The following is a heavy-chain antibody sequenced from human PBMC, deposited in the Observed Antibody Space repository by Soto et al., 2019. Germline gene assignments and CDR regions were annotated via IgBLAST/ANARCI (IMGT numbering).Heavy chain of an antibody. V-gene: IGHV3-21*01. J-gene: IGHJ5*02. CDR2: ISSSSSYI. CDR3: AREWICGGDCGWFDP. D-gene: IGHD2-21*02. CDR1: GFTFSSYS. Sequence: EVQLVESGGGLVKPGGSLRLSCAASGFTFSSYSMNWVRQAPGKGLEWVSSISSSSSYIYYADSVKGRFTISRDNAKNSLYLQMNSLRAEDTAVYYCAREWICGGDCGWFDPWGQGTLVTVSS.